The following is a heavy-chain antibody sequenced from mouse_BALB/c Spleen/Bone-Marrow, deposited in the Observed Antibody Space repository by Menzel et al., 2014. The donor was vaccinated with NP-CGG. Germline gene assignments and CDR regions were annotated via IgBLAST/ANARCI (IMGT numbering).Heavy chain of an antibody. CDR1: GYTFTSYW. CDR2: IDPSDSYT. CDR3: TRRGYYAMDY. Sequence: VQLQQSGAELVKPGASVKMSCKASGYTFTSYWMHWVKQRPGQGLEWIGVIDPSDSYTSYNQKFKGKATLTVDTSSSTAYMQLSSLTYEDSAVYYCTRRGYYAMDYWGQGTSVTVSS. J-gene: IGHJ4*01. V-gene: IGHV1S127*01.